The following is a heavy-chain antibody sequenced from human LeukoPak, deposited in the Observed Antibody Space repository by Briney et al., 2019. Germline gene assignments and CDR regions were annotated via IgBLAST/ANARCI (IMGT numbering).Heavy chain of an antibody. D-gene: IGHD2-15*01. V-gene: IGHV1-18*01. Sequence: ASVKVSCKTSGYIFSSYHITWVRQAPGQGLEWMGWITTYDGNTISAQNFQGRLTMTTDTATGTAYMELGSLRSDDTAVYYCAKADFLSLVVAAPSLFDYWGQGTLVTVSS. CDR3: AKADFLSLVVAAPSLFDY. CDR2: ITTYDGNT. J-gene: IGHJ4*02. CDR1: GYIFSSYH.